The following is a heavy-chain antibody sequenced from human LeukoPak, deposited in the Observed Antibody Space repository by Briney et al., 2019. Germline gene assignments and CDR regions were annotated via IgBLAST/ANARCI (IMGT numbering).Heavy chain of an antibody. V-gene: IGHV3-7*01. CDR3: ARDPTDSSGYLEYFQH. CDR1: GFTLRSYR. J-gene: IGHJ1*01. D-gene: IGHD3-22*01. CDR2: IKQDGSEI. Sequence: GGSLRLSCAASGFTLRSYRMTWVRQAPGKGLEWVANIKQDGSEIHYADSVKGRFTISRDNSKNTLYLQMNSLRAEDTAVYYCARDPTDSSGYLEYFQHWGQGTLVTVSS.